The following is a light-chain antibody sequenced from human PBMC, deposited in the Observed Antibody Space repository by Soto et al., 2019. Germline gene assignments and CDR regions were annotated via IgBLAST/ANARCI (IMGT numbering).Light chain of an antibody. J-gene: IGLJ1*01. CDR1: SSDVGGYNY. CDR3: SSYTSSSTLYV. V-gene: IGLV2-14*01. CDR2: EVS. Sequence: QSVLTQPASVAGSPGQWIPISCTGTSSDVGGYNYVSWYQQHPGKAPKLMIYEVSNRPSGVSNRFSGSKSGNTASLTISGLQAEGEADYYCSSYTSSSTLYVFGTGTKVTVL.